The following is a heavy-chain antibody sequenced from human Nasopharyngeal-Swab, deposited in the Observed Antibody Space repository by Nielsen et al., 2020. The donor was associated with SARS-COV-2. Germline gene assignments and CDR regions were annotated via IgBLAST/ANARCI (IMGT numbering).Heavy chain of an antibody. Sequence: GGSLRLSCAASGFTFSDSAIHWVRQASGKGLEWVGRSRSKSNNYATAYSASVKGRFIIFRDDPTNTAYLQMNSLKTEDTAMYYCTRCGGGCYSGRDYWGQGTLVTVSS. CDR2: SRSKSNNYAT. CDR1: GFTFSDSA. CDR3: TRCGGGCYSGRDY. D-gene: IGHD2-15*01. J-gene: IGHJ4*02. V-gene: IGHV3-73*01.